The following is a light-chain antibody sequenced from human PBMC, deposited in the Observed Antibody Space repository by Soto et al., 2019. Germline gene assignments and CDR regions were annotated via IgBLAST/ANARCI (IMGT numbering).Light chain of an antibody. J-gene: IGKJ1*01. CDR2: AAS. CDR1: QSISIY. CDR3: QQSYSIPWT. V-gene: IGKV1-39*01. Sequence: DIQMTQSPSSLSASVGDRITITCRPSQSISIYLNWYQQKPGKAPELLIYAASSLQSGVPSRFSGSGSGTVFALTIGSLQPEDFATYYCQQSYSIPWTFGQGTKVDI.